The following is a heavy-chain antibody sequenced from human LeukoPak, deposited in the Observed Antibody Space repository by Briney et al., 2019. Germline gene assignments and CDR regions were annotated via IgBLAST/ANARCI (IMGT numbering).Heavy chain of an antibody. Sequence: SETLSLTCTVSGGSISNYYWSWIRRPPGKGLECMGYIYYSGTTNYNPSLKSRVTISVDTSKNQFSLKLSSVTAADTAVYYCARHGGYSSPYLHWGQGTLVTVSS. CDR2: IYYSGTT. J-gene: IGHJ1*01. CDR1: GGSISNYY. V-gene: IGHV4-59*08. D-gene: IGHD6-13*01. CDR3: ARHGGYSSPYLH.